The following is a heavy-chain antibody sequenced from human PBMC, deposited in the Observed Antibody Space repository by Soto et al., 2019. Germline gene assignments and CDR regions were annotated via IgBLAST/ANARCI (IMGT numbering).Heavy chain of an antibody. CDR1: GGSFSGYY. V-gene: IGHV4-34*01. Sequence: SETLSLTCAVYGGSFSGYYWSWIRQPPGKGLEWIGEINHSGSTNYNPSLKSRVTISVDTSKNQFSLKLSSVTAADTAVYYCARREYSGYLYYYYYGMDVWGQGTTVT. CDR3: ARREYSGYLYYYYYGMDV. D-gene: IGHD5-12*01. CDR2: INHSGST. J-gene: IGHJ6*02.